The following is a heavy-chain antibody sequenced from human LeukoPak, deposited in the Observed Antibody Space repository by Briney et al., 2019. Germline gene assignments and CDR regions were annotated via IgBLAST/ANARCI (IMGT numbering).Heavy chain of an antibody. D-gene: IGHD3-10*01. V-gene: IGHV3-74*01. CDR3: VRDGSGTYPLDY. Sequence: GGSLRLSCAATGFTFSDYWMHWVRQAPGKGLVWVSYVTGDGSGSGYADSLKGRFTTSRDNAKNTVYLQMDSLRAEDTAVYYCVRDGSGTYPLDYWGRGTLVTVSS. CDR1: GFTFSDYW. CDR2: VTGDGSGS. J-gene: IGHJ4*02.